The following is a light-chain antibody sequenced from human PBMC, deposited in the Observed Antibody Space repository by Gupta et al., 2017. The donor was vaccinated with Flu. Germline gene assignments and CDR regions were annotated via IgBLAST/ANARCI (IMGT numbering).Light chain of an antibody. CDR1: SSNLGAGYD. V-gene: IGLV1-40*01. CDR2: GNS. J-gene: IGLJ2*01. CDR3: QSYDSSSLVV. Sequence: QSVLTQPPSVSGAPGQRVTISCTGRSSNLGAGYDVHGYQQRPGTAPKLLIYGNSNRPSGVPDRFSGSKSGTSASLAITGLQAEDEADYYCQSYDSSSLVVFGGGTKLTVL.